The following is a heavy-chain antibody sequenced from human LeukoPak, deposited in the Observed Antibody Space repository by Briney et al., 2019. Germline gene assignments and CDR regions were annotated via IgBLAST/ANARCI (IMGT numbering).Heavy chain of an antibody. CDR2: ISNSGI. J-gene: IGHJ4*02. CDR3: ARGYDFWSGYSD. V-gene: IGHV3-48*01. CDR1: GFTFTNYG. D-gene: IGHD3-3*01. Sequence: GGSLRLSCATSGFTFTNYGMNWVRQAPGKGLEWVSYISNSGILYADSVKGRFTISRDNARNSLYLQMNSLRAEDTAVYFCARGYDFWSGYSDWGQGTLVTVSS.